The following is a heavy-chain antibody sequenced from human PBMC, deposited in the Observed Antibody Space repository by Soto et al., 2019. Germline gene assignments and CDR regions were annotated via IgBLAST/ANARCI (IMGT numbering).Heavy chain of an antibody. J-gene: IGHJ5*02. CDR2: IKSKTDGGTT. CDR3: TPEPDTERHNWFDP. V-gene: IGHV3-15*07. Sequence: GGSLRLSCAASGFTFSNAWMNWVRQAPGKGLEWVGRIKSKTDGGTTDYAAPVKGRFTISRDDSKNTLYLQMNSLKTEDTAVYYCTPEPDTERHNWFDPWGQGTLVTVSS. D-gene: IGHD5-18*01. CDR1: GFTFSNAW.